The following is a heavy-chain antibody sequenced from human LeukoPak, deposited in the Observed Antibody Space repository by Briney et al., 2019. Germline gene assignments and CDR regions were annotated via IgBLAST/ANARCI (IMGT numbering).Heavy chain of an antibody. V-gene: IGHV1-69*13. CDR2: IIPIFGTA. Sequence: GASVKVSCKASGYTFTSYAISWVRQAPGQGLEWMGGIIPIFGTANYAQKFQGRVTITADESTSTAYMELSSPRSEDTAVYYCARGDPYGSESLGLYYFDYWGQGTLVTVSS. CDR3: ARGDPYGSESLGLYYFDY. CDR1: GYTFTSYA. D-gene: IGHD3-10*01. J-gene: IGHJ4*02.